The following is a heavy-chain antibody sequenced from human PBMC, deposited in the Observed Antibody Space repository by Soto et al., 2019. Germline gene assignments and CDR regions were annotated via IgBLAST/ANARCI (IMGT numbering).Heavy chain of an antibody. J-gene: IGHJ4*01. CDR1: GFTFSSYS. Sequence: SGGSLRLSCAASGFTFSSYSMNWVRQAPGKGLEWVSSISSSSSYIYYADSVKGRFTISRDNSKNSLYLQMSSLRAEDTAVYYCARAFCTNGVCYYFFDYWGHGTLVTVS. CDR3: ARAFCTNGVCYYFFDY. V-gene: IGHV3-21*01. D-gene: IGHD2-8*01. CDR2: ISSSSSYI.